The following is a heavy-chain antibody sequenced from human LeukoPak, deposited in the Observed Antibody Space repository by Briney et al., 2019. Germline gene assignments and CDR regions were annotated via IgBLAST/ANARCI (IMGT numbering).Heavy chain of an antibody. V-gene: IGHV4-30-4*08. CDR3: ARTAIRERKYCSSTSCYTGRYYFDY. CDR2: IYYSGST. J-gene: IGHJ4*02. Sequence: PSQTLSLTCTVSGGSISSGDYYWSWIRQPPGKGLEWIGYIYYSGSTYYNPSLKSRVTISVDTSKNQFSLKLSSVTAADTAVYYCARTAIRERKYCSSTSCYTGRYYFDYWGQGTLVTDSS. D-gene: IGHD2-2*02. CDR1: GGSISSGDYY.